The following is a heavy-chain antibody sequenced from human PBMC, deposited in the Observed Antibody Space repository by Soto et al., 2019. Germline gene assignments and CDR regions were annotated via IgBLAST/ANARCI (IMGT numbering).Heavy chain of an antibody. CDR3: AKGLGGYSYDRPIGY. CDR1: GFTFSSYG. D-gene: IGHD5-18*01. J-gene: IGHJ4*02. V-gene: IGHV3-30*18. CDR2: ISYDGSNK. Sequence: PGGSLRLSCAASGFTFSSYGMHWVRQAPGKGLEWVAVISYDGSNKYYADSVKGRLTISRDNSKNTLYLQMNSLRAEDTAVYYCAKGLGGYSYDRPIGYWGQGTLVTVSS.